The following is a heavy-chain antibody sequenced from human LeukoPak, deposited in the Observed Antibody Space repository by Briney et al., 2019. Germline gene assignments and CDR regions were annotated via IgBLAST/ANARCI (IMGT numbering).Heavy chain of an antibody. J-gene: IGHJ4*02. CDR2: INPNSGGT. D-gene: IGHD5-18*01. CDR3: ARHGDRIQLWTFDY. Sequence: ASVKVSCKASGYTFTGYYMHWVRQAPGQGLEWMGWINPNSGGTNYAQKFQGRVTMTRDTSISTAYMELSRLRSDDTAVYYCARHGDRIQLWTFDYWGQGTLVTVSS. CDR1: GYTFTGYY. V-gene: IGHV1-2*02.